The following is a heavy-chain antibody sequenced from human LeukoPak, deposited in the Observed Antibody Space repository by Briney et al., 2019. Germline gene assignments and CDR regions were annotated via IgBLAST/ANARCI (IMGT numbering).Heavy chain of an antibody. CDR3: AKIDGDYAGDAFDI. V-gene: IGHV3-21*01. CDR2: ISSSSSYI. Sequence: PGGSLRLSCGASGFTFSSYSLNWVRQAPGKGLEWVSSISSSSSYIYYADSVKGRFTISRDNSKNTLYLQMNSLRAEDTAVYYCAKIDGDYAGDAFDIWGQGTMVTVSS. CDR1: GFTFSSYS. D-gene: IGHD4-17*01. J-gene: IGHJ3*02.